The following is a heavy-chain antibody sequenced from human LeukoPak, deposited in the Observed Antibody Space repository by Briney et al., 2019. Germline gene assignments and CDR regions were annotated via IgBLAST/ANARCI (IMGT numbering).Heavy chain of an antibody. D-gene: IGHD3-10*01. CDR3: ARQKRPLYGSGLYNWFDP. Sequence: SETLSLTCAVYGGSFSGYYWSWIRQPPGKGLEWIGEINHSGSTNYNPSLKSRVTISVDTSKNQFSLKLSSVTAADTAVYYCARQKRPLYGSGLYNWFDPWGQGTLVTVSS. V-gene: IGHV4-34*01. CDR2: INHSGST. CDR1: GGSFSGYY. J-gene: IGHJ5*02.